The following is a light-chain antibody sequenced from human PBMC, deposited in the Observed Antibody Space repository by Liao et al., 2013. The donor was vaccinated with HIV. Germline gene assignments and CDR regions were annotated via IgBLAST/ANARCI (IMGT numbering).Light chain of an antibody. Sequence: SYELTQPPSVSVAPGKTARITCGGSNIGSKTVHWYQQKPGQAPVLVISHDTDRPSGIPARFSGSNSGNTATLSISRVEAGDEADYYCQVWDSNSDHPYVFGTGTKVTVL. V-gene: IGLV3-21*01. CDR3: QVWDSNSDHPYV. CDR1: NIGSKT. J-gene: IGLJ1*01. CDR2: HDT.